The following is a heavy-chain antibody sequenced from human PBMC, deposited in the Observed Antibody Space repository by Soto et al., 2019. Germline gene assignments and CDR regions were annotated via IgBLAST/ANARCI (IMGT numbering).Heavy chain of an antibody. CDR1: GFTFSSSA. V-gene: IGHV3-23*01. Sequence: EVRLLESGGGLAQPGGSRRLSCAASGFTFSSSAMNWVRQAPGKGLEWVSSIRVGGGDTFYADSVRGRITVSRDISRNTLNLSMNSLRAEDMAIYCCAKCSVGTVRTSGWCNWFDPWGQGTLVTVSS. CDR2: IRVGGGDT. J-gene: IGHJ5*02. D-gene: IGHD6-19*01. CDR3: AKCSVGTVRTSGWCNWFDP.